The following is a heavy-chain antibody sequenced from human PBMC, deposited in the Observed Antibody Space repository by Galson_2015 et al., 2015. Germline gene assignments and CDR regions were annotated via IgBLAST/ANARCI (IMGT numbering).Heavy chain of an antibody. V-gene: IGHV3-33*01. CDR3: ARDSVAAAGPNYYYYYGMDV. D-gene: IGHD6-13*01. CDR1: GFTFSSYG. J-gene: IGHJ6*02. CDR2: IWYDGSNK. Sequence: SLRLSCAASGFTFSSYGMHWVRQAPGKGLEWVAVIWYDGSNKYYADSVKGRFTISRDNSKNTLYLQMNSLRAEDTAVYYCARDSVAAAGPNYYYYYGMDVWGQGTTVTVSS.